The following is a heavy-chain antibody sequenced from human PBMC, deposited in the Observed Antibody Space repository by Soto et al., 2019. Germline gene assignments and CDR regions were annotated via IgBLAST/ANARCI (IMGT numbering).Heavy chain of an antibody. Sequence: ASVKVSCKASGYTFTGYYMHWVRQAPGQGLEWMGWISAYNGNTNYAQKLQGRVTMTTDTSTSTAYMELRSLRSDDTAVYYCARDGYYDFWSGYLPYGMDVWGQGTTVTVSS. CDR3: ARDGYYDFWSGYLPYGMDV. CDR1: GYTFTGYY. CDR2: ISAYNGNT. J-gene: IGHJ6*02. V-gene: IGHV1-18*04. D-gene: IGHD3-3*01.